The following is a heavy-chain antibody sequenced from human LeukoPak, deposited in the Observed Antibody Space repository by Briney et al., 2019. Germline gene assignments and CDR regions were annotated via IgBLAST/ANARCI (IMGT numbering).Heavy chain of an antibody. CDR3: AKFSLDVSGLFDC. Sequence: PGRSLRLSCAASGFTFSNYGMHWVRQAPGKGLEWVAAISYDGSNKYYADSVKGRFTTSRDNSKNTLYLQMNSLRAEDTAVYYCAKFSLDVSGLFDCWGQGTLVTVSS. CDR1: GFTFSNYG. V-gene: IGHV3-30*18. D-gene: IGHD6-19*01. CDR2: ISYDGSNK. J-gene: IGHJ4*02.